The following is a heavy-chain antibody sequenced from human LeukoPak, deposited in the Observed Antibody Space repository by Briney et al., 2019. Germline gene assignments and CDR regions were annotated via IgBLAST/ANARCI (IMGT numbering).Heavy chain of an antibody. D-gene: IGHD1-1*01. CDR2: ISWNGGRS. CDR3: ARGDNYVGPYYFDY. J-gene: IGHJ4*02. CDR1: GFTFDDCA. Sequence: GGSLRLSCAASGFTFDDCAMNWVRQVPGRGLEWVSGISWNGGRSDYVDSVKGRFTISRDNAKNSLYLQMNSLRAEDTAFYYCARGDNYVGPYYFDYWGQGTLVTVSS. V-gene: IGHV3-20*04.